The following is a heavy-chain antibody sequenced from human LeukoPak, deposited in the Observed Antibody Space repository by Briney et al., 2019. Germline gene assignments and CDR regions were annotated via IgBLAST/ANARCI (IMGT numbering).Heavy chain of an antibody. J-gene: IGHJ4*02. CDR1: GFTFSSYA. Sequence: GRSLRLSCAASGFTFSSYAMHWVRQAPGKGLEWVAVISYDGSNKYYADSVKGRFTISRDNSKNTLYLQMNSLRAEDTAVYYCATLYSSGWYSSYFDYWGQGTLVTVSS. V-gene: IGHV3-30-3*01. D-gene: IGHD6-19*01. CDR3: ATLYSSGWYSSYFDY. CDR2: ISYDGSNK.